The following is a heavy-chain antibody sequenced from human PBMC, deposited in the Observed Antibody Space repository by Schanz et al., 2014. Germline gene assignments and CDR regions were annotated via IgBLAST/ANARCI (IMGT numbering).Heavy chain of an antibody. CDR1: GFTFNSYA. Sequence: DVQLLESGGGLVQPGGSLRLSCAASGFTFNSYAMSWVRQAPGKGLEWVSALSGSGGSTNYADSVKGRFTISRDNAKNSLYLQMNSLRAEDTAVYYCAREQIMAAAGLVDYWGHGTLVTVSS. CDR3: AREQIMAAAGLVDY. D-gene: IGHD6-13*01. V-gene: IGHV3-23*01. CDR2: LSGSGGST. J-gene: IGHJ4*01.